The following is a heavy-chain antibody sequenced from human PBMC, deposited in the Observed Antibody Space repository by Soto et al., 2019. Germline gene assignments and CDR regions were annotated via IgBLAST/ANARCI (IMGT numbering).Heavy chain of an antibody. CDR2: IKSKTDGGTT. Sequence: PGVSLRLSCAASGFTFSNAWMNWVRQAPGKGLEWVGRIKSKTDGGTTDYAAPVKGRFTISRDDSKNTLYLQMNSLKTEDTAVYYCTTDRSGSYYMMADYWGQGTLVNVSS. CDR3: TTDRSGSYYMMADY. D-gene: IGHD1-26*01. V-gene: IGHV3-15*07. CDR1: GFTFSNAW. J-gene: IGHJ4*02.